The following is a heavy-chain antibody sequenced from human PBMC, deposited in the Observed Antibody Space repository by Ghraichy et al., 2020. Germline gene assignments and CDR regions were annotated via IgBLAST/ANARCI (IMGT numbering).Heavy chain of an antibody. J-gene: IGHJ4*02. Sequence: GGSLRLSCAASGFTFDDYAMHWVRQAPGKGLEWVSGISWNSGSIGYADSVKGRFTISRDNAKNSLYLQMNSLRAEDTAVYYCARVSNSGYDIYIGYWGQGTLVTVSS. CDR2: ISWNSGSI. CDR1: GFTFDDYA. V-gene: IGHV3-9*01. CDR3: ARVSNSGYDIYIGY. D-gene: IGHD5-12*01.